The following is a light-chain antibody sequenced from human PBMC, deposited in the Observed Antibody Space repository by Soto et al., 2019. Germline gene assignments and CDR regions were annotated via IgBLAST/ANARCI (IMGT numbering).Light chain of an antibody. CDR1: QSISTW. J-gene: IGKJ1*01. CDR3: QHYHNYSST. V-gene: IGKV1-5*03. Sequence: DIPITHCPSTLSPSLGHTFNITCRASQSISTWLAWYQQKPGKAPKVLIYRASSVEIGVPSRFSGSGSGTDFTLTISSLQPDDFATYYCQHYHNYSSTFGQGTKVDIK. CDR2: RAS.